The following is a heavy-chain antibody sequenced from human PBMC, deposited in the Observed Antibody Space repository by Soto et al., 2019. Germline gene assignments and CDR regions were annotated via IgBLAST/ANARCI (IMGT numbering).Heavy chain of an antibody. Sequence: AVQGSFMASGRTFSSYAISWERPAPGQGLEWMGGIIPIFGTANYAQKFQGRVTITADESTSTAYMELSSLRSEDTAVYYCARGVLLWFVEPLAGMDVWGQGTTVTVSS. CDR3: ARGVLLWFVEPLAGMDV. D-gene: IGHD3-10*01. J-gene: IGHJ6*02. V-gene: IGHV1-69*13. CDR2: IIPIFGTA. CDR1: GRTFSSYA.